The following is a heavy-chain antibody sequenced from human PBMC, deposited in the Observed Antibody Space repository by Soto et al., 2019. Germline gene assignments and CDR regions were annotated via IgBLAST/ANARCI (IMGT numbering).Heavy chain of an antibody. CDR1: GYTFITYY. Sequence: GASVKVSCKASGYTFITYYMNWVRQAPGQGLEWMGMINPSGGSTSYAQKFQDTATMTRDTSTSTVYMELSSLRSEDTAVYYCAREDTANGGAFDVWGHGTMVTVSS. J-gene: IGHJ3*01. CDR2: INPSGGST. CDR3: AREDTANGGAFDV. V-gene: IGHV1-46*01. D-gene: IGHD5-18*01.